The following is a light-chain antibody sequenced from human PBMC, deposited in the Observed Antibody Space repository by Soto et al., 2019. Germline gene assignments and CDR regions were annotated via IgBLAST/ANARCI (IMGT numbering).Light chain of an antibody. J-gene: IGKJ4*01. CDR2: AAS. V-gene: IGKV1-39*01. CDR3: QQSYSTPRT. Sequence: DIQMTQSPSSLSASVGDRVTITCRASQSISSYLNWYQQKPGKAPKLLIYAASSLQSGVPSMFSGSGSGTDFTLTISSLQPEDFATYYCQQSYSTPRTFGGGTKVDIK. CDR1: QSISSY.